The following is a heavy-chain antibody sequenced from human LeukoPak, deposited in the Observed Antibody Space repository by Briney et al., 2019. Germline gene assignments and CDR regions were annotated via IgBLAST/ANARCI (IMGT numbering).Heavy chain of an antibody. CDR3: SRGSGWLSVY. CDR2: VSGGTT. CDR1: GFTFGDYF. J-gene: IGHJ4*02. Sequence: PGGSLRLSCTASGFTFGDYFMSWFRQAPGKGLEWIGFVSGGTTEYAASVKGRFTISRDDSTSIAYLQMNSLTAEDTAVYYCSRGSGWLSVYWGQGTLVTVSS. D-gene: IGHD6-19*01. V-gene: IGHV3-49*03.